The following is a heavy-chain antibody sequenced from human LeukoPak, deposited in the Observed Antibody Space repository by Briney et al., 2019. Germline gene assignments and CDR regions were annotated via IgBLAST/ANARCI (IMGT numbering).Heavy chain of an antibody. CDR2: ITGSSTKI. J-gene: IGHJ4*02. Sequence: GRSLRLSCAASGITFSGYTMNWFRQAPGKGLEWVSSITGSSTKIHYADSVKGRFTVSRDNAKNSLYLQMNSLRVEDTAVYYCATGLIGHWGQGTLVTVST. CDR3: ATGLIGH. CDR1: GITFSGYT. V-gene: IGHV3-21*01.